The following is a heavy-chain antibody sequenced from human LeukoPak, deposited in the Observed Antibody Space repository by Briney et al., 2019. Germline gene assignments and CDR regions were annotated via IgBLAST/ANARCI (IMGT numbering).Heavy chain of an antibody. D-gene: IGHD2-15*01. CDR3: ARVHLEGYCSGGSYYPDAFDI. V-gene: IGHV1-8*01. J-gene: IGHJ3*02. CDR2: MNPNSGNT. CDR1: GYTFTSYD. Sequence: ASVKVSCKSSGYTFTSYDINWVRQATGQGLEWMGWMNPNSGNTGYAQKFQGRVTMTRNTSISTAYMELSSLRSEDTAVYYCARVHLEGYCSGGSYYPDAFDIWGQGTMVTVSS.